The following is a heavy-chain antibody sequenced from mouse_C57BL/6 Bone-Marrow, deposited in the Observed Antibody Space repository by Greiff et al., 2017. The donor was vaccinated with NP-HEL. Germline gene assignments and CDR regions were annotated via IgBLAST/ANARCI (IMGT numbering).Heavy chain of an antibody. CDR2: INPDGGST. D-gene: IGHD2-1*01. CDR1: EYAFPSHD. V-gene: IGHV5-2*01. J-gene: IGHJ3*01. Sequence: EVMLVESGGGLVQPGESLKLSCESNEYAFPSHDMSWVRKTPGKRLELVAAINPDGGSTYYPDTFERRFIISREHTKTTLYLQISSLRADDTALYYCARSGDGTKGPLADWGQGTLVTVSA. CDR3: ARSGDGTKGPLAD.